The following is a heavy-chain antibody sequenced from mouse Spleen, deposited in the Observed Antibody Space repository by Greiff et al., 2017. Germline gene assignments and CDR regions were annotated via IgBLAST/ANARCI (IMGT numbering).Heavy chain of an antibody. D-gene: IGHD1-2*01. CDR1: GYTFTDYA. Sequence: VQLQQSGAELVRPGASVTLSCKASGYTFTDYAMHWVKQTPVHGLDWIGAIDPETGGTAYNQKFKGKAILTADKSSSTAYMELRSLTSEDSAVYYCTNLITTAPHWYFDVWGAGTTVTVSS. CDR2: IDPETGGT. CDR3: TNLITTAPHWYFDV. J-gene: IGHJ1*01. V-gene: IGHV1-15*01.